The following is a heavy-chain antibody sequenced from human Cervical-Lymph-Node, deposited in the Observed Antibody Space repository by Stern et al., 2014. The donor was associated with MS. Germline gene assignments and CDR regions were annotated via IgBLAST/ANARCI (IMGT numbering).Heavy chain of an antibody. Sequence: EVQLVESGGGLVQPGGSLGLSWGASGFTFDDYAMQWVRPSPAKGLEWVAGISWKSGAIAYSASVKGRFTISRDNAKNSLFLQMNSLRPEDTALYYCVKDVDSSIAVSFDYWGQGTQVTVSP. J-gene: IGHJ4*02. CDR3: VKDVDSSIAVSFDY. V-gene: IGHV3-9*01. CDR1: GFTFDDYA. D-gene: IGHD6-19*01. CDR2: ISWKSGAI.